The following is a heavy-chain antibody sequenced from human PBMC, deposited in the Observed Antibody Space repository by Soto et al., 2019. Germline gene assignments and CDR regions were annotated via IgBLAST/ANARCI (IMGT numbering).Heavy chain of an antibody. Sequence: PGGSLRLSCAASGFTFSSHGMHWVRQAPGKGLEWVAVISYDGSNKYYGDSVKGRFTISRDNSKNSLYLQMNSLRAEDTAVYYCARDRPEYSSSSGMDVWGQGTTVTVSS. CDR1: GFTFSSHG. CDR2: ISYDGSNK. CDR3: ARDRPEYSSSSGMDV. V-gene: IGHV3-30*03. D-gene: IGHD6-6*01. J-gene: IGHJ6*02.